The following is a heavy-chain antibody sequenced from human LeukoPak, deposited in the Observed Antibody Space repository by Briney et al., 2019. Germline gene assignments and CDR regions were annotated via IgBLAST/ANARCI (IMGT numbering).Heavy chain of an antibody. Sequence: SETLSLTCTVSGGSISSSSYYWGWIRQPPGKGLEWIGSIYYSGSTYYNPSLKSRVTISVDTSKNQFSLKLSSVTAADTAVYYCARDSSGWYRWFDPWGQGTLVTVSS. CDR1: GGSISSSSYY. J-gene: IGHJ5*02. V-gene: IGHV4-39*07. CDR3: ARDSSGWYRWFDP. D-gene: IGHD6-19*01. CDR2: IYYSGST.